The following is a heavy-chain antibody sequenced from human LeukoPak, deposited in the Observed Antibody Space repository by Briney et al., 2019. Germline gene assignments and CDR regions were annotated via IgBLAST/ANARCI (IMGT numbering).Heavy chain of an antibody. CDR3: ARDNWAYYYDSSGYYVGDAFDI. D-gene: IGHD3-22*01. CDR1: GFTFSTYG. CDR2: ISYDGSNK. J-gene: IGHJ3*02. V-gene: IGHV3-30*03. Sequence: GGSLRLSCAGSGFTFSTYGMHWVRQAPGKGLEWVAVISYDGSNKYYADSVKGRFTISRDNSKNTLYLQMNSLRAEDTAVYYCARDNWAYYYDSSGYYVGDAFDIWGQGTMVTVSS.